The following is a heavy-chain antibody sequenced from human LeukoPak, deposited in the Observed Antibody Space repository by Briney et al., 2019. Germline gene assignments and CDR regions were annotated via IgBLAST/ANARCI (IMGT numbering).Heavy chain of an antibody. Sequence: GRSLRLSCAASGFTFSSYAMSWVRQAPGKGLQWVSAISGSGGRTHYADSVKGRFTISRDNSRNTLYLQMNSLRAEDTALYYCARGSSLYYSYAMDVWGQGTTVTVSS. D-gene: IGHD2-2*01. V-gene: IGHV3-23*01. CDR3: ARGSSLYYSYAMDV. CDR1: GFTFSSYA. CDR2: ISGSGGRT. J-gene: IGHJ6*02.